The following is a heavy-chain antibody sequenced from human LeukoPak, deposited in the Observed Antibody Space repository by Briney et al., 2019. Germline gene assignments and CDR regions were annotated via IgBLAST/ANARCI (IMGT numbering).Heavy chain of an antibody. D-gene: IGHD5-18*01. Sequence: GASVKVSCKASGYTFTGYYMHWVRQAPGQGLEWMGWINPNSGGTNYAQKFQGRVTMTRDTSISTAYMELSRLRSDDTALYYCARAAMDANWFDPWGQGTLVTVSS. CDR3: ARAAMDANWFDP. V-gene: IGHV1-2*02. J-gene: IGHJ5*02. CDR1: GYTFTGYY. CDR2: INPNSGGT.